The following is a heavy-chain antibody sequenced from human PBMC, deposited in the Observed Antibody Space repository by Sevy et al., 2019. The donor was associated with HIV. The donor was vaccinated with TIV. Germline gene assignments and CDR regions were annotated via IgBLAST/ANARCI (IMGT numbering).Heavy chain of an antibody. D-gene: IGHD2-21*01. CDR2: ISYDGFNK. CDR3: VIPFSGGGGGY. J-gene: IGHJ4*02. CDR1: GFTFSTYA. V-gene: IGHV3-30*09. Sequence: GGSLSLSCAGSGFTFSTYAMHWVRQTPGRGLEWVSTISYDGFNKYYRDSVKGRFAISRDNSKNTQYLQMNSLRVEDTAVYYCVIPFSGGGGGYWGQGTLVTVSS.